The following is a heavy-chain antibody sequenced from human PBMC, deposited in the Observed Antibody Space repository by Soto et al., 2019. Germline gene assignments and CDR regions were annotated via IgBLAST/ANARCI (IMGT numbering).Heavy chain of an antibody. Sequence: ASVKVSCKASGYTFTDYYIHWVRQAPGQGLEWMGWINPNSGGTNYAQKFQGRVTMTRDTSISTAYMELSRLISDDTAVYYCARGDVRVVAYFDPWGQGALVTVSS. D-gene: IGHD2-15*01. CDR3: ARGDVRVVAYFDP. J-gene: IGHJ5*02. V-gene: IGHV1-2*02. CDR2: INPNSGGT. CDR1: GYTFTDYY.